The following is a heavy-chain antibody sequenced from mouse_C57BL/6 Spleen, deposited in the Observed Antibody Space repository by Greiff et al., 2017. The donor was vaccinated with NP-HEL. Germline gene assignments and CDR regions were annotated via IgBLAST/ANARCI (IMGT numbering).Heavy chain of an antibody. CDR1: GYTFTDYN. Sequence: EVQLPQSGPELVKPGASVKMSCKASGYTFTDYNMHWAKQSHGKSLEWIGYINPNNGGTSYNHNFKGKATLTFTKSSITAYLELRSLTSEDAAVYYCARGDGYYDYWGQGTTLTVSS. CDR3: ARGDGYYDY. V-gene: IGHV1-22*01. CDR2: INPNNGGT. D-gene: IGHD2-3*01. J-gene: IGHJ2*01.